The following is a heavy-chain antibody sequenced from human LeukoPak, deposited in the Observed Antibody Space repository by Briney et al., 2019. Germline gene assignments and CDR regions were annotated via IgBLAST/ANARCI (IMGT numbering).Heavy chain of an antibody. CDR1: GVSLSSSNW. V-gene: IGHV4-4*02. CDR2: IYHTGST. J-gene: IGHJ4*02. D-gene: IGHD3-16*01. Sequence: SETLSLTCAVSGVSLSSSNWWSWVRQSPGKGLEWIAEIYHTGSTYYNPSLKSRVTISVDKSKNQFSLKLSSVTAADTAVYYCARGSFTYDIWGQGTLVTVSS. CDR3: ARGSFTYDI.